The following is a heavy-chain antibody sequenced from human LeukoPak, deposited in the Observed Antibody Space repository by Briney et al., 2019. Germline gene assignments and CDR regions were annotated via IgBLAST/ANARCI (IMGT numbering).Heavy chain of an antibody. CDR2: ISSSSSSI. D-gene: IGHD3-22*01. CDR1: GFTFSSYS. J-gene: IGHJ4*02. Sequence: PGGSLRLSCGASGFTFSSYSMNWVRQAPGKGLEWVSYISSSSSSIYYADSVKGRFTISRDNAENSLYLQMNSLRAEDTAVYYCATASSGYERTPFDYWGQGTLVTVSS. V-gene: IGHV3-48*01. CDR3: ATASSGYERTPFDY.